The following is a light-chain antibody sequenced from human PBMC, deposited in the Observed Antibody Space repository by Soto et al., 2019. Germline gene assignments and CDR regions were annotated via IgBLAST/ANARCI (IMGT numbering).Light chain of an antibody. CDR3: NSYTGTSNYVV. CDR2: EVN. J-gene: IGLJ2*01. Sequence: QSVLTQPPSASGSPGQSVTISCTGTSSDIGAYYYVSWYQHHPGKAPKLLIYEVNKRPSGVPDRFSGSKSGNTASLTVSGLQTEDEAEYFCNSYTGTSNYVVFGGGTKITVL. V-gene: IGLV2-8*01. CDR1: SSDIGAYYY.